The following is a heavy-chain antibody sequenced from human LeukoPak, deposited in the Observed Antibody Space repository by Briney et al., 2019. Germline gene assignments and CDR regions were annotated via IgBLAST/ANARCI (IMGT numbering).Heavy chain of an antibody. J-gene: IGHJ4*02. Sequence: SETLSLTCTVSGDSISSSGYYWGWIRQPPGKGLEWIGIIHFSGTTYYNPSLKSRVTISVDTSKNQFSLKLTSVTAADTAVYYCARFRGVVSSSLLDYWGQGTLSTVSS. D-gene: IGHD3-10*01. CDR1: GDSISSSGYY. CDR2: IHFSGTT. CDR3: ARFRGVVSSSLLDY. V-gene: IGHV4-39*01.